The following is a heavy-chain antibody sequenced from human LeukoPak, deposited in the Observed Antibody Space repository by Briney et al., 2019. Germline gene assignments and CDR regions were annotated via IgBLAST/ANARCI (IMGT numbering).Heavy chain of an antibody. V-gene: IGHV4-34*01. Sequence: TSETLSLTCAVYGGSFSGYYWSWIRQPPGKGLEWIGEINHSGSTNYNPSLKSRVTISVDASKNQFSLKLSSVTAADTAVYYCASVQGDYWGQGTLVTVSS. CDR3: ASVQGDY. J-gene: IGHJ4*02. D-gene: IGHD6-6*01. CDR1: GGSFSGYY. CDR2: INHSGST.